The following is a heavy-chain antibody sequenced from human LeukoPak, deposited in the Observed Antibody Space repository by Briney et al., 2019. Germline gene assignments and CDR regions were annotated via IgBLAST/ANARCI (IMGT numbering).Heavy chain of an antibody. CDR2: INPNSGGT. V-gene: IGHV1-2*02. Sequence: ASVKVSCKASGYTFTGYHMYWVRQAPGQGLEYMGWINPNSGGTNYAQKFQGRVTMTRDTSISTAYMELSRLRSDDTAVYYCARVVTDTIFGVVISQYYFDYWGQGTLVTVSS. CDR3: ARVVTDTIFGVVISQYYFDY. D-gene: IGHD3-3*01. J-gene: IGHJ4*02. CDR1: GYTFTGYH.